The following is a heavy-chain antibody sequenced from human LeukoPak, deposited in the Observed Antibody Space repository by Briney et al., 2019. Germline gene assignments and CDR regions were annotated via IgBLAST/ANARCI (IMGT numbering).Heavy chain of an antibody. CDR3: ARRTMYSSSWFFDAFDI. Sequence: GGSLRLSCAASGFTFSSYSMNWVRQAPGTGLEWVSYISSSSSTIYYADSVKGRFTISRDNAKNSLYLQMNSLRDEDTAVYYCARRTMYSSSWFFDAFDIWGQGTMVTVSS. CDR2: ISSSSSTI. V-gene: IGHV3-48*02. D-gene: IGHD6-13*01. J-gene: IGHJ3*02. CDR1: GFTFSSYS.